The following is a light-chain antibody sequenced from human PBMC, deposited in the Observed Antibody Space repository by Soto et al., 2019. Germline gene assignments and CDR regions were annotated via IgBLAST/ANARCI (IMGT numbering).Light chain of an antibody. Sequence: DIQMTQSPSSLSASVGDRVTITCRASQSISSYLNWYQQKPGKAPKLPIYAASSLQSGVPSRFSGSGSGTDVTLTISSLQPEDFATYYCQQSYSTPQTFGQGTKVEIK. CDR2: AAS. CDR3: QQSYSTPQT. J-gene: IGKJ1*01. V-gene: IGKV1-39*01. CDR1: QSISSY.